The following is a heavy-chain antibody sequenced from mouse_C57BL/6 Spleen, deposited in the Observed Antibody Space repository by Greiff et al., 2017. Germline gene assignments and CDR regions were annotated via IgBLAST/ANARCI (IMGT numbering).Heavy chain of an antibody. J-gene: IGHJ4*01. CDR1: GYAFSSSW. CDR2: IYPGDGDT. Sequence: VQLQQSGPELAKPGASVKISCKASGYAFSSSWMNWVKQRPGKGLEWIGRIYPGDGDTNYNGKFKGKATLTADKSSSTAYMQLSSLTSEDSAVYFCARGDYGSSYAMDYWGQGTSVTVSS. D-gene: IGHD1-1*01. V-gene: IGHV1-82*01. CDR3: ARGDYGSSYAMDY.